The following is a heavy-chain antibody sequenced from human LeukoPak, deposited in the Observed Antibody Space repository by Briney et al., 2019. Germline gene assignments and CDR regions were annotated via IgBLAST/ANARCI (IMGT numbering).Heavy chain of an antibody. CDR3: AKDLAWNLGAMDV. D-gene: IGHD3-16*01. CDR2: VSESGGII. CDR1: GFTFSSYA. J-gene: IGHJ6*02. V-gene: IGHV3-23*01. Sequence: GGSLRLSCAASGFTFSSYAMSWVRQAPGKGLEWVSLVSESGGIIQYADSVKGRFAISRDNAKNTMYLQMNSLRAEDTAIYYCAKDLAWNLGAMDVWGQGTTVTVSS.